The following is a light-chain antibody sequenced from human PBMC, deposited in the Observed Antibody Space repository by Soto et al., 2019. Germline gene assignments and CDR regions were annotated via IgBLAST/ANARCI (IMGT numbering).Light chain of an antibody. CDR3: SSYSGTTTRVV. CDR2: EVD. CDR1: STDIGGYTY. V-gene: IGLV2-14*01. J-gene: IGLJ2*01. Sequence: QSVLTQPASVSGSPGQSITISCTGTSTDIGGYTYVSWYQQHPGKVPKLMIYEVDNRPSGVSNRFSGSKSGSTASLTISGLQAEDEADYFCSSYSGTTTRVVFAGGTKLTVL.